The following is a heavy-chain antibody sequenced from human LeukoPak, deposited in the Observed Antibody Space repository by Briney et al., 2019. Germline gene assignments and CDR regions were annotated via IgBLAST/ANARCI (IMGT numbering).Heavy chain of an antibody. CDR1: GGSISSGNYY. Sequence: SQTLSLTCTVSGGSISSGNYYWSWIRQPAGKGLEWIGRIYTSGSTNYNPSLKSRVTISVDTSKNQFSLKLSSVTAADTAVYYCARDTSARYDSSAGLDPWGQGTLVTVSS. CDR3: ARDTSARYDSSAGLDP. J-gene: IGHJ5*02. CDR2: IYTSGST. D-gene: IGHD3-22*01. V-gene: IGHV4-61*02.